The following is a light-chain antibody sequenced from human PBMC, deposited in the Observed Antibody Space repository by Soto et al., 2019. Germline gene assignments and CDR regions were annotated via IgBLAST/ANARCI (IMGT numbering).Light chain of an antibody. CDR1: QSVKTF. CDR2: GAS. V-gene: IGKV3-11*01. CDR3: QQYAYWPET. Sequence: EIVLTQSPATLSLSPGERATLSCRASQSVKTFLVWYQQRPGQAPRLLIYGASSRATGIPDRFSGSGSGTDFTLAISSLQSEDFAVYFCQQYAYWPETFGQGTKVDIK. J-gene: IGKJ1*01.